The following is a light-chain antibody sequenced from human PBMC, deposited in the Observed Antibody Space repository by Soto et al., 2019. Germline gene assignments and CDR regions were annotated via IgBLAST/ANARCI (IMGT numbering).Light chain of an antibody. Sequence: QSALTQPPSASGSPGQSVTISCTGTSSDVGTYNFVSWYQQHPGNAPKLIIYEVTKRPSGVPDRFSGSKSDNTASLTVSGLQAEDEADYYCSSYVARNTFMFGGGTKLTVL. CDR3: SSYVARNTFM. CDR1: SSDVGTYNF. CDR2: EVT. J-gene: IGLJ3*02. V-gene: IGLV2-8*01.